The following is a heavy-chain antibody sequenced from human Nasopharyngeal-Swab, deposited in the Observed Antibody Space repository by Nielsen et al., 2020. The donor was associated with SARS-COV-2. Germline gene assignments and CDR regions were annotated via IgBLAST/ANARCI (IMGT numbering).Heavy chain of an antibody. CDR2: LRGDIGGI. CDR1: GFTFDDYP. Sequence: GESLKISCAASGFTFDDYPMHWVRQAPGKGLEWVSGLRGDIGGIGYADSVKGRFTISRDNAKNSLYLQMNSLRAEDTGLYYCAKDDAFDIWGQGTMVTVSS. V-gene: IGHV3-9*01. J-gene: IGHJ3*02. CDR3: AKDDAFDI.